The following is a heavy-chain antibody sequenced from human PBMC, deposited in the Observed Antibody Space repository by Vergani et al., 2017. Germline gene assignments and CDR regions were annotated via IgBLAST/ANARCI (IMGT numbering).Heavy chain of an antibody. V-gene: IGHV4-39*01. Sequence: QLQLQESGPGLVKPSATLSLTCSVSGASIRSRNYYWGWIRQRPGKGLEWMASIYYSGRTYYTPSLKSRVTISVDMSKNQFSLQLSSVTAADTAVYFCARHSTVEWLVKLGWIDPWGQGILVTVSS. CDR3: ARHSTVEWLVKLGWIDP. CDR2: IYYSGRT. CDR1: GASIRSRNYY. J-gene: IGHJ5*02. D-gene: IGHD6-19*01.